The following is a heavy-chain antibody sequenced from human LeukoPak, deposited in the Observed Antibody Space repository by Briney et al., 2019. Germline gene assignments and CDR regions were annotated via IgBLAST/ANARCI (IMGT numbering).Heavy chain of an antibody. CDR1: GGTFSSYA. CDR3: ARGTVSGSYYNDGLGY. V-gene: IGHV1-69*04. CDR2: IIPILGIA. D-gene: IGHD3-10*01. J-gene: IGHJ4*02. Sequence: ASVTVSFTASGGTFSSYAISWVRQAPGQGLEWMGRIIPILGIANYAQKFQGRVTITADKSTSTAYMELSSLRSEDTAVYYCARGTVSGSYYNDGLGYWGQGTLVTVSS.